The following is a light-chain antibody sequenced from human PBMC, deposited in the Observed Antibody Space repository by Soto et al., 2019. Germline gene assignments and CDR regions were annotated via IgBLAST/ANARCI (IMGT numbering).Light chain of an antibody. CDR1: QSLLNSNGYSY. Sequence: DIVMTQSPLSLPVTPGEPASISCRSSQSLLNSNGYSYLDWYLQKPGQSPQLLIYLGSHRASWVPDRFSGSGSGTDFTLKFSRVEAEEVGSYYCLQALQTPRSFGQGTKVEVK. J-gene: IGKJ1*01. V-gene: IGKV2-28*01. CDR2: LGS. CDR3: LQALQTPRS.